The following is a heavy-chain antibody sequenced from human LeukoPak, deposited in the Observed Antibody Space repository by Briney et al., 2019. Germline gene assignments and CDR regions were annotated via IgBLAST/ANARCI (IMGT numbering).Heavy chain of an antibody. Sequence: SETLSLTCAVYGGSFSGYYWSWIRQPPGKGLEWIGEINHSGSTNYNPSLKSRATISVDTSKNQFSLKLNSVTAADTAMYYCARRGIAVPGTFRRYFEYWGQGTLVTVSS. CDR3: ARRGIAVPGTFRRYFEY. D-gene: IGHD6-19*01. J-gene: IGHJ4*02. CDR2: INHSGST. CDR1: GGSFSGYY. V-gene: IGHV4-34*01.